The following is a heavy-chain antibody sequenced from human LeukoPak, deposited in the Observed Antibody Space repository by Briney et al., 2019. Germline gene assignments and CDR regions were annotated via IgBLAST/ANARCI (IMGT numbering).Heavy chain of an antibody. Sequence: PGGSLRLSCAASGFTFSSYEMNWVRQAPGKGLEWVSYISSSANTIYYADSVRGRFTISRDNAKNSLYLQMNSLRAEDTAVYYCASRYCSGGSCYGRDGFDIWGQGTRVTVSS. CDR3: ASRYCSGGSCYGRDGFDI. V-gene: IGHV3-48*03. CDR1: GFTFSSYE. J-gene: IGHJ3*02. D-gene: IGHD2-15*01. CDR2: ISSSANTI.